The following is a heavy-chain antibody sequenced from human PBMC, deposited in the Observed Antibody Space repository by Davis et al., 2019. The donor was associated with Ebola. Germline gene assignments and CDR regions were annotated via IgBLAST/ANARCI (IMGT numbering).Heavy chain of an antibody. CDR3: ARDYSSSSWNWFDP. Sequence: GESLKISCAASGFTFSSYSMNWVRQAPGKGLEWVSSISSSSSYVYYADSVKGRFTISRDNAKNSLYLQMNSLRAEDTAVYYCARDYSSSSWNWFDPWGQGTLVTVSS. D-gene: IGHD6-6*01. J-gene: IGHJ5*02. V-gene: IGHV3-21*01. CDR1: GFTFSSYS. CDR2: ISSSSSYV.